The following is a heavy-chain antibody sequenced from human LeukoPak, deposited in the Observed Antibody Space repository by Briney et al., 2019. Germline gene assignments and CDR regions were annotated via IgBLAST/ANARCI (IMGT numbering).Heavy chain of an antibody. V-gene: IGHV1-18*01. J-gene: IGHJ4*02. CDR1: GYTFTSYG. CDR2: ISAYNGNT. D-gene: IGHD1-26*01. Sequence: ASVKVSCKASGYTFTSYGNSWVRQAPGQGLEWMGWISAYNGNTNYAQKLQGRVTMTTDTSTSTAYMELRSLRSDDTAVYYCASRGSISGRYDCDYWGQGTLVTVSS. CDR3: ASRGSISGRYDCDY.